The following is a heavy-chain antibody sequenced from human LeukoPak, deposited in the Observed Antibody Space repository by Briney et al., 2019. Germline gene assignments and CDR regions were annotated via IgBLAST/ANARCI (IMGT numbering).Heavy chain of an antibody. CDR2: INPNSGGT. V-gene: IGHV1-2*02. Sequence: ASGKVSCNASGYTFTGYYMHWVRQAPGHRLEWMGWINPNSGGTNYAQKSQGRVTMTRDTSISTAYMELSRLRSDDTAVYYCARATSTAATAGRDSYWGQGTLVTVSS. J-gene: IGHJ4*02. D-gene: IGHD2-15*01. CDR1: GYTFTGYY. CDR3: ARATSTAATAGRDSY.